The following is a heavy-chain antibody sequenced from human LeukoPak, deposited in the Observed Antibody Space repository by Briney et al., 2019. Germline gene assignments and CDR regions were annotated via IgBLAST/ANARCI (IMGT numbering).Heavy chain of an antibody. D-gene: IGHD3-16*01. CDR1: GFTFASYS. J-gene: IGHJ4*02. Sequence: PGGSLRLSCVASGFTFASYSMTWVRQAPGKGLEWISYISISSSTINYADSVKGRFTISRDNAKNSLYLQMNSLRAEDTAVYYCARGKFDFDYWGQGTLVTVSS. V-gene: IGHV3-48*01. CDR3: ARGKFDFDY. CDR2: ISISSSTI.